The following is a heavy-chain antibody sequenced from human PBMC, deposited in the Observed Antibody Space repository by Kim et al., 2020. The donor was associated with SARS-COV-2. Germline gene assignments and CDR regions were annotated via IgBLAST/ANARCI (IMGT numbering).Heavy chain of an antibody. D-gene: IGHD2-2*01. CDR2: FNAGNGNT. V-gene: IGHV1-3*01. J-gene: IGHJ6*02. CDR1: GYTFTSYA. CDR3: ARDQGIYCSSTSCRYGMDV. Sequence: ASVKVSCKASGYTFTSYAMHWVRQAPGQRLEWMGWFNAGNGNTKYSQTFQGRVTITRDTSASTAYMELSSLRSEDTAVYYCARDQGIYCSSTSCRYGMDVWGQGTTVTVSS.